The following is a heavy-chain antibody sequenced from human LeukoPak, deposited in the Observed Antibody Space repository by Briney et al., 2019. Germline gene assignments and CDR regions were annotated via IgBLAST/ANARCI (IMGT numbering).Heavy chain of an antibody. J-gene: IGHJ4*02. Sequence: ASVKVSCKASGYTLTGYYMHWVRQAPGQGLAWMGWINPNSGGTNYAQTFQGRVTMTRDTSISTAYMELSRLRSDDTAVYYCARDSTRTGNWDFDYWGQGTLVTVSS. CDR1: GYTLTGYY. D-gene: IGHD7-27*01. CDR2: INPNSGGT. CDR3: ARDSTRTGNWDFDY. V-gene: IGHV1-2*02.